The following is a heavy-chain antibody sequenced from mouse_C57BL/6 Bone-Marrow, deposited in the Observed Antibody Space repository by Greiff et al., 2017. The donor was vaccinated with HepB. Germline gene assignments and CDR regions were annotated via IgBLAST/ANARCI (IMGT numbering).Heavy chain of an antibody. V-gene: IGHV1-19*01. CDR3: ARDDYLFAY. CDR2: INPYNGGT. CDR1: GYTFTDYY. J-gene: IGHJ3*01. Sequence: EVQLQQSGPVLVKPGASVKMSCKASGYTFTDYYMNWVKQSHGKSLEWIGVINPYNGGTSYNQKFKGKATLTVDKSSSTAYMELNSLTSEDSAVYDCARDDYLFAYWGQGTLVTVSA. D-gene: IGHD2-4*01.